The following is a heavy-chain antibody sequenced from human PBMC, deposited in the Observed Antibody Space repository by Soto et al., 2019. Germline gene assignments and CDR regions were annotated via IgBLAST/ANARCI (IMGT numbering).Heavy chain of an antibody. CDR2: IYHSGNT. J-gene: IGHJ3*02. CDR1: GGSFSGYY. D-gene: IGHD2-15*01. CDR3: ARDGDCSGGSCYDAFDI. Sequence: PSETLSLTCAVYGGSFSGYYWSWIRQPPGKGLEWIGEIYHSGNTNYSPSLKSRVFMSVDQSKNQFSLELSSVTAADTAVYYCARDGDCSGGSCYDAFDIWGQGTMVT. V-gene: IGHV4-34*01.